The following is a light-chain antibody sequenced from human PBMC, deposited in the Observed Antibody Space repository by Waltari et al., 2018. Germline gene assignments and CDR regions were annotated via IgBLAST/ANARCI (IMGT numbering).Light chain of an antibody. CDR3: QAWDHSLTAVL. J-gene: IGLJ2*01. CDR2: DNT. CDR1: GSNIGSNY. V-gene: IGLV1-51*01. Sequence: QSVLTQPPSVSAAPGQMVTISCSGSGSNIGSNYVSWYQQFPGTAPKLLIYDNTERPSGIPDRFSASKSGTSATLAITGLQTGDEADYYGQAWDHSLTAVLFGGGTKVAVL.